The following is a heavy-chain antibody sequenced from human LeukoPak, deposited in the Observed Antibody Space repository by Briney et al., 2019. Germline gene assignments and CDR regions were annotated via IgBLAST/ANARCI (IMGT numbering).Heavy chain of an antibody. V-gene: IGHV6-1*01. CDR1: GDSVSSNTAA. CDR3: ARDPGYYYAMDV. J-gene: IGHJ6*02. CDR2: TYYRSKWYY. Sequence: SQTLSLTCAISGDSVSSNTAAWNWVRQSPSRGLEWLGRTYYRSKWYYDYATSVSSRMAINPDTPKNLFSLQLNSVTPEDTAVYYCARDPGYYYAMDVWGQGTTVTVSS. D-gene: IGHD2-15*01.